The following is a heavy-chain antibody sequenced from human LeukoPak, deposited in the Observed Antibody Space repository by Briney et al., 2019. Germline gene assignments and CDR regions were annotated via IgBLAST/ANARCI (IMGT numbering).Heavy chain of an antibody. J-gene: IGHJ4*02. V-gene: IGHV3-48*03. CDR1: GFIFSSYE. Sequence: RGSLRLSCPASGFIFSSYEMNWVRQAPGKGLEWVSYISSSGSTIYYADSVKGRFTISRDNSKNTLYLQMNSLRAEDTAVYSCAKDRVGALLYFDSWGQGILVTVSS. D-gene: IGHD1-26*01. CDR2: ISSSGSTI. CDR3: AKDRVGALLYFDS.